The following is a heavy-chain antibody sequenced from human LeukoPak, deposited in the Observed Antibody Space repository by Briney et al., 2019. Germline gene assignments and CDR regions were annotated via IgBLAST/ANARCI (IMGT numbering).Heavy chain of an antibody. CDR2: IKQDGSEK. V-gene: IGHV3-7*01. Sequence: GGSLRLSCAASGFTFSNYAMRWVRQAPGKGLEWVANIKQDGSEKYYVDSVKGRFTISRDNAKNSLYLQMNSLRAEDTAVYYCARVAAMVGLDYWGQGTLVTVSS. CDR1: GFTFSNYA. J-gene: IGHJ4*02. D-gene: IGHD5-18*01. CDR3: ARVAAMVGLDY.